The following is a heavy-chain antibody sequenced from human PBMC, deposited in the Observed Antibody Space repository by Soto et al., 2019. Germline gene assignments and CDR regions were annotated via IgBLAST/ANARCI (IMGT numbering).Heavy chain of an antibody. D-gene: IGHD2-21*02. CDR2: IYYSGST. Sequence: SETLSLTCTVSGGSISSSSYYWGWIRQPPGKGLEWIGSIYYSGSTYYNPSLKSRVTISVDTSKNQFSLKLSSVTAADTAVYYCARDISYCGGDCVTSIGYWGQGTLVTVSS. CDR1: GGSISSSSYY. J-gene: IGHJ4*02. V-gene: IGHV4-39*02. CDR3: ARDISYCGGDCVTSIGY.